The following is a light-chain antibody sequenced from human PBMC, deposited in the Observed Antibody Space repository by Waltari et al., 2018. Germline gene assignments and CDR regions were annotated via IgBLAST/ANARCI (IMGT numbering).Light chain of an antibody. CDR3: QQRSNWPLT. J-gene: IGKJ4*01. Sequence: EIVLTQSPATLSLSPGERATLSCRASQSVSSYLAWYQQRPDQAPRLLIYDVFNRATGSPARFSGSGSGTDFTPTISSLEPEDFAVYYCQQRSNWPLTFGGGTKVEIK. V-gene: IGKV3-11*01. CDR1: QSVSSY. CDR2: DVF.